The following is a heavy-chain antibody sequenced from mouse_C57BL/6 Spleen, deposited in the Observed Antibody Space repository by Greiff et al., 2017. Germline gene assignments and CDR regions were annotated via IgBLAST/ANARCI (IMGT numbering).Heavy chain of an antibody. Sequence: VQLQQPGAELVMPGASVKLSCKASGYTFTSYWMHWVKQRPGQGLEWIGEIDPSDSYTNYNQKFKGKSTLTVDKSSSTAYMQLSSLTSEDSAVYYCASKGKDDYDPYYFDYWGQGTTLTVSS. V-gene: IGHV1-69*01. CDR2: IDPSDSYT. J-gene: IGHJ2*01. CDR1: GYTFTSYW. D-gene: IGHD2-4*01. CDR3: ASKGKDDYDPYYFDY.